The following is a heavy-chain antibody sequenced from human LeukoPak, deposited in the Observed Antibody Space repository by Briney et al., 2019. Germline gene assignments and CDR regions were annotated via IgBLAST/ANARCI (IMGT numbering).Heavy chain of an antibody. D-gene: IGHD5-18*01. CDR3: ARGGYSYGFRTFDY. V-gene: IGHV3-48*01. CDR2: ISSSSSTI. J-gene: IGHJ4*02. Sequence: PGGSLRLSCAASGFTFSSYSMNWVRQAPGKGLEWVSYISSSSSTIYYADSVKGRFTISRDNAKNSLYLQMNSLRAEDTAVYYCARGGYSYGFRTFDYWGQGTPVTVSS. CDR1: GFTFSSYS.